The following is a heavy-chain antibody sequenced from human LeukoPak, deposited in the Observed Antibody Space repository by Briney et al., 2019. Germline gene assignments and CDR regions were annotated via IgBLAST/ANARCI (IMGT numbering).Heavy chain of an antibody. V-gene: IGHV1-69*02. CDR2: IIPILGIA. CDR1: GGTFSSYT. J-gene: IGHJ6*02. Sequence: SVKVSCKASGGTFSSYTISWVRQAPGQGLEWMGRIIPILGIANYAQKFQGRVTITADKSTSTAYMELSSLRSEDTAVYYCARGLARAGYYETAYYYYGMDVWGQGTTVTVSS. CDR3: ARGLARAGYYETAYYYYGMDV. D-gene: IGHD3-22*01.